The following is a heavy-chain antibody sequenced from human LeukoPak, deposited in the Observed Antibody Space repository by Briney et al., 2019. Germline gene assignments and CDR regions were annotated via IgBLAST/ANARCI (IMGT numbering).Heavy chain of an antibody. D-gene: IGHD2-2*01. CDR2: LYSGGAT. J-gene: IGHJ6*02. V-gene: IGHV3-66*01. CDR3: AKEDCSSSSCYAGNGMDV. Sequence: PGGSLRLSCVASGFTVNRYYMNWVRQAPGKGLEWVPLLYSGGATDYADSVKGRFTISRDISENTVYLQMTSLRADDTAVYYCAKEDCSSSSCYAGNGMDVWGQGTTVTVSS. CDR1: GFTVNRYY.